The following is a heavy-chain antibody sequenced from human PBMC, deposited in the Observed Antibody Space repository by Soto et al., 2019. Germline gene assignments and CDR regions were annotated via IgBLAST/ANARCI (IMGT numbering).Heavy chain of an antibody. D-gene: IGHD2-15*01. CDR1: GYTFTSYG. CDR3: ARTGYCSGGSCYFAEYFQH. Sequence: ASVKVSCKASGYTFTSYGISWVRQAPGQGLEWMGWINPNSGGTNYAQKFQGRVTMTRDTSISTAYMELSRLRSDDTAVYYCARTGYCSGGSCYFAEYFQHWGQGTLVTVSS. V-gene: IGHV1-2*02. J-gene: IGHJ1*01. CDR2: INPNSGGT.